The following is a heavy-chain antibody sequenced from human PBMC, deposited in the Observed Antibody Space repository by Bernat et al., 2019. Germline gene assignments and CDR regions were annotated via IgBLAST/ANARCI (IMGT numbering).Heavy chain of an antibody. D-gene: IGHD5-18*01. CDR3: ARGHGYRYGLIDY. J-gene: IGHJ4*02. CDR1: GFAFSSYG. V-gene: IGHV3-33*01. Sequence: QVQLVESGGGVVQPGRSLRLSCAASGFAFSSYGMHWVRQAPGKGLEWVAVIWYDGSNKYYADSVKGRFTISRDNSKNTLYLQMNSLRAEDTAVYYCARGHGYRYGLIDYWGQGTLVTVSS. CDR2: IWYDGSNK.